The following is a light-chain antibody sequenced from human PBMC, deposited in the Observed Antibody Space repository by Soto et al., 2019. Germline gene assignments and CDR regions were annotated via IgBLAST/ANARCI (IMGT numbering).Light chain of an antibody. CDR3: CSYAGSYTYV. V-gene: IGLV2-11*01. CDR1: SSDVGGYNY. Sequence: HSALTQPPSASGSPGQSVTISCTGTSSDVGGYNYVSWYQQHPGKAPKLMIYDVSKRPSGVPDRFSGSKSGNTASLTISGLQAEDEADYYCCSYAGSYTYVFGTGTKV. J-gene: IGLJ1*01. CDR2: DVS.